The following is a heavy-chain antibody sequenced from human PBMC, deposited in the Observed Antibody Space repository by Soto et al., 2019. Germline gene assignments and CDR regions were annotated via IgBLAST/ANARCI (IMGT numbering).Heavy chain of an antibody. D-gene: IGHD1-26*01. CDR3: ARGAQWELLFDY. J-gene: IGHJ4*02. V-gene: IGHV1-3*01. CDR1: GYTFTSYA. Sequence: QVQLVQSGAEVKKPGASVKVSCKASGYTFTSYAMHWVRQAPGQRLEWMGWINAGNGNTKYSQKFQGRVTITRDTSASTSYMELSSLRSEDTAVYCCARGAQWELLFDYWGQGTLVTVSS. CDR2: INAGNGNT.